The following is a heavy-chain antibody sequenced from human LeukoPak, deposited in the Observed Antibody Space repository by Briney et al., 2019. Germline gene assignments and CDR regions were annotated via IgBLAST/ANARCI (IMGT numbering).Heavy chain of an antibody. Sequence: GGSLRLSCAASGNYWMHWVRQVPGKRLVWVSHINSDGSWTSYADSVKGRFTISKDNAKNTVYLQMNSLRAEDTAVYYCVSFYETYWGRGTLVTVSS. V-gene: IGHV3-74*01. CDR3: VSFYETY. CDR2: INSDGSWT. D-gene: IGHD2/OR15-2a*01. CDR1: GNYW. J-gene: IGHJ4*02.